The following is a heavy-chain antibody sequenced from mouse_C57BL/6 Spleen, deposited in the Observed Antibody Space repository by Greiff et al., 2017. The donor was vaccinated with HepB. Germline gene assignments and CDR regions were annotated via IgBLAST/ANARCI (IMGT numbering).Heavy chain of an antibody. V-gene: IGHV5-4*01. J-gene: IGHJ4*01. D-gene: IGHD4-1*02. Sequence: DVHLVESGGGLVKPGGSLKLSCAASGFTFSSYAMSWVRQTPEKRLEWVATISDGGSYTYYPDNVKGRFTISRDNAKNNLYLQMSHLKSEDTAMYYCARTTGDAMDYWGQGTSVTVSS. CDR1: GFTFSSYA. CDR3: ARTTGDAMDY. CDR2: ISDGGSYT.